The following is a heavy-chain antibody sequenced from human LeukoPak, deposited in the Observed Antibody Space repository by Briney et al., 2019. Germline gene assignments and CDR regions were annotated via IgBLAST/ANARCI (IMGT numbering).Heavy chain of an antibody. V-gene: IGHV3-48*01. CDR1: GFIFSSYS. Sequence: GGSLRLSCAASGFIFSSYSMNWVRQAPGKGLEWVSYISSSSSTIYYADSVKGRFTISRDNAKNSLYLQMNSLRAEDTAVYYCVRESTMVQGADLDPWGQGTLVTVSS. CDR2: ISSSSSTI. J-gene: IGHJ5*02. D-gene: IGHD3-10*01. CDR3: VRESTMVQGADLDP.